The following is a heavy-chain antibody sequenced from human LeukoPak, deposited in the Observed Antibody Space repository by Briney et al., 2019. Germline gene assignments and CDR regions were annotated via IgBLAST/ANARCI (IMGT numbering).Heavy chain of an antibody. D-gene: IGHD5-12*01. Sequence: ASVKVSCKASGYTFTNYGFSWVRQAPGQGLEWMGWISAYNGNTGYAQEFQGRVTMTTDTSASTAYMELRSLTSDDTAVYYCARSPSGYDRLIDYWGQGTLVTVSS. CDR2: ISAYNGNT. CDR1: GYTFTNYG. J-gene: IGHJ4*02. V-gene: IGHV1-18*04. CDR3: ARSPSGYDRLIDY.